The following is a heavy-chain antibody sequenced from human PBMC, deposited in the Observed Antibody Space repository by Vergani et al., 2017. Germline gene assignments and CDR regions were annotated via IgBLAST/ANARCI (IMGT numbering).Heavy chain of an antibody. CDR3: AREEDDYGDYDYYYYYMDV. J-gene: IGHJ6*03. CDR2: IYTSGRT. V-gene: IGHV4-4*07. Sequence: QVQLQESGPGLVKPSETLSLPCTVFGGSISSYYWSWIRQPAGKGLEWIGRIYTSGRTNYNPSLKSRVTMSVDTSKNQFSLKLSSVTAADTAVYYCAREEDDYGDYDYYYYYMDVWGKGTTVTVSS. D-gene: IGHD4-17*01. CDR1: GGSISSYY.